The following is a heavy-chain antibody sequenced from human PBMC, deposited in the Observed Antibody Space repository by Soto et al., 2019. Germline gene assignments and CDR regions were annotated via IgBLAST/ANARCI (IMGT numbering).Heavy chain of an antibody. Sequence: PGGSLRLSCAASGFTFSSYGMHWVRQAPGKGLEWVAVIWYDGSNKYYADSVKGRFTISRDNSKNTLYLQMNSLRAEDTAVYYCARGPFYYGSGSYNEGTVYYYYMDVWGKGTTVTVSS. CDR1: GFTFSSYG. CDR2: IWYDGSNK. CDR3: ARGPFYYGSGSYNEGTVYYYYMDV. V-gene: IGHV3-33*01. J-gene: IGHJ6*03. D-gene: IGHD3-10*01.